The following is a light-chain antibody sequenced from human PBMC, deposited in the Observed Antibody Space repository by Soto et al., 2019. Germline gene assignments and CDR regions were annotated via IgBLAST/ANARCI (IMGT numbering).Light chain of an antibody. Sequence: RVMTQSLATLYVSPGERVSLSCRASQNIHDKLAWYQQKPGQTPRLLIYDASTRATGISGSFSGSGSGTEFTLTISSLQSEDFAVYYCQQYNRWPLTSGGGTKVDIK. V-gene: IGKV3-15*01. CDR3: QQYNRWPLT. J-gene: IGKJ4*01. CDR2: DAS. CDR1: QNIHDK.